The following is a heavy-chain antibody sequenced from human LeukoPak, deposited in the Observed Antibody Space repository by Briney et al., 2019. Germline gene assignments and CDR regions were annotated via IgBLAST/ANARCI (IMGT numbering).Heavy chain of an antibody. CDR2: INPNSGGT. D-gene: IGHD2-15*01. V-gene: IGHV1-2*02. Sequence: ASVKVSCKASGYTFTGYYMHWVRQAPGQGLEWMGWINPNSGGTNYAQKFQGRVTMTRDTSISTAYMELNSLRAEDTAIYYCAKNGDRGAYCSGGSCYPYFYYYMDVWGKGTTVTISS. CDR3: AKNGDRGAYCSGGSCYPYFYYYMDV. CDR1: GYTFTGYY. J-gene: IGHJ6*03.